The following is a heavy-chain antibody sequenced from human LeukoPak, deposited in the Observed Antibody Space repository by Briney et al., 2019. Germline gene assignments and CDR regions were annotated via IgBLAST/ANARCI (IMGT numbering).Heavy chain of an antibody. D-gene: IGHD3-3*01. CDR3: AITYYDFWSTKKFYGMDV. CDR2: IYTSGST. CDR1: AGSISSYY. V-gene: IGHV4-4*07. Sequence: SETLSLTCTVSAGSISSYYWSWIRQPAGKGLEWIGRIYTSGSTNYNPSLKSRVTMSVDTSKNQFSLKLSSVTAADTAVYYCAITYYDFWSTKKFYGMDVWGQGTTVTVSS. J-gene: IGHJ6*02.